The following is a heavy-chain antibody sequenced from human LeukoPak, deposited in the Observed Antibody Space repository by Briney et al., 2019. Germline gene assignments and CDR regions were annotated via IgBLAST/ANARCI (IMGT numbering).Heavy chain of an antibody. D-gene: IGHD1-26*01. CDR2: ISASGGST. J-gene: IGHJ4*02. Sequence: GGSLRLSCAASGFTFSNCAMNWVRQAPGKGLEWVSDISASGGSTNYADAVKGRFTISRDNSKNTLYLQMNSLRVEDAGVYYCAKGASASRYFDYWGQGTLVTVSS. CDR1: GFTFSNCA. V-gene: IGHV3-23*01. CDR3: AKGASASRYFDY.